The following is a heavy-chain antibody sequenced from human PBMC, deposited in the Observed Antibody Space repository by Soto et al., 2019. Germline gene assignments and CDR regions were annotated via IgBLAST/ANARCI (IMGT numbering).Heavy chain of an antibody. CDR2: ISFDGSDK. D-gene: IGHD2-15*01. J-gene: IGHJ6*02. Sequence: PGGSLRLSCASSGVPFSSYAMSWVRQAPGKGLEWVAHISFDGSDKYYADSVKGRFTISRDNAKNSLYLQMNSLRAEDTAVYYCARVRGGSGGSFHYYGMDVWGQGTTVTVSS. CDR1: GVPFSSYA. V-gene: IGHV3-30*03. CDR3: ARVRGGSGGSFHYYGMDV.